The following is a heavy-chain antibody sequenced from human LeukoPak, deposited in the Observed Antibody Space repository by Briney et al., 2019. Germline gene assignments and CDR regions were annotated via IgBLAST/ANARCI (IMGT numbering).Heavy chain of an antibody. CDR1: GFTFSSYA. CDR2: ISGGGGTT. J-gene: IGHJ3*02. V-gene: IGHV3-23*01. Sequence: GGSLRLSCAASGFTFSSYAMSWVRQAPGKGLEWVSAISGGGGTTLYADSVKGRFTISRDNSKNTLYLQMNSLRAEDTAGYYCARGVPTTRNAFDIWGQGTMVTVSS. CDR3: ARGVPTTRNAFDI. D-gene: IGHD4-11*01.